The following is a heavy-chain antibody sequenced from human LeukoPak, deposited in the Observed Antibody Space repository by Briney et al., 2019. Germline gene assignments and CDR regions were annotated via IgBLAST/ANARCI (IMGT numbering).Heavy chain of an antibody. CDR1: GFTFTNYA. CDR3: ARGTEGYCSSGNCPGMDV. J-gene: IGHJ6*02. Sequence: PGGSLRLSCAASGFTFTNYAMHWVRQAPGKGLEWVAIISYAAGNKYYADSVKGRFTISRDNSKNTLYLEMNSLRAEDTAVYYCARGTEGYCSSGNCPGMDVWGQGTTVTVSS. D-gene: IGHD2-15*01. CDR2: ISYAAGNK. V-gene: IGHV3-30-3*01.